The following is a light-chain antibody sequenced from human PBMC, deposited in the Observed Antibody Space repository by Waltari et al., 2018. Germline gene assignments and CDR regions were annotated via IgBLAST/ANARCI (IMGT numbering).Light chain of an antibody. CDR3: LQYNSYSQA. CDR1: QSINSW. V-gene: IGKV1-5*03. CDR2: RAS. J-gene: IGKJ1*01. Sequence: DIQMTQSPSTLSASVGDTVPLTCRARQSINSWLAWYQQKPGKAPNLLIYRASILESGVPSRFSGSGSGTEFTLTISSLQPDDFATYYCLQYNSYSQAFGQGTKVEIK.